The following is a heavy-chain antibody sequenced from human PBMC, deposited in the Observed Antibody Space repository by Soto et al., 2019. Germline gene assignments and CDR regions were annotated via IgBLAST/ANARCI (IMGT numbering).Heavy chain of an antibody. J-gene: IGHJ4*02. CDR1: GGSISGYY. CDR2: IYYSGST. Sequence: SETLSLTCTVSGGSISGYYWGWIRQPPGKGLEWIGYIYYSGSTTYNPSLKSPVTISVDTSRNQFSLKLSSVTAADTAVYYCAKVRDDHSYLFDYWGQGILVTVSS. V-gene: IGHV4-59*01. CDR3: AKVRDDHSYLFDY. D-gene: IGHD2-8*01.